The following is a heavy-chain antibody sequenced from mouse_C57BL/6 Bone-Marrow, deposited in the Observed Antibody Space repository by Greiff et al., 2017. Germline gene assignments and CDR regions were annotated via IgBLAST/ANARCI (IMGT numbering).Heavy chain of an antibody. V-gene: IGHV1-82*01. J-gene: IGHJ2*01. CDR1: GYAFSSSW. Sequence: VKLQESGPELVKPGASVKISCKASGYAFSSSWMNWVKQRPGKGLEWIGRIYPGDGDTNSNGKVKGKATMTADKSSSTAYLQLSSLTSDDSAVYFCAGTTRDYFDYWGQGTTLTVSS. CDR3: AGTTRDYFDY. D-gene: IGHD1-1*01. CDR2: IYPGDGDT.